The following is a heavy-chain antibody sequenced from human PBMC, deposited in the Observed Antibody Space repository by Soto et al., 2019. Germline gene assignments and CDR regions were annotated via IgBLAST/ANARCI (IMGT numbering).Heavy chain of an antibody. CDR1: GFTFSSYA. J-gene: IGHJ4*02. Sequence: EVQLLESGGGLVQPGGSLRLSCAASGFTFSSYAMSWVRQAPGKGLEWVSAISGSGGSTYYADSVKGRFTISRDNSKDTLYLQMNSLRAEDPAVYYCAKSSSLSSIFGVVIVPCFDYWGQGTLVTVSS. CDR3: AKSSSLSSIFGVVIVPCFDY. CDR2: ISGSGGST. D-gene: IGHD3-3*01. V-gene: IGHV3-23*01.